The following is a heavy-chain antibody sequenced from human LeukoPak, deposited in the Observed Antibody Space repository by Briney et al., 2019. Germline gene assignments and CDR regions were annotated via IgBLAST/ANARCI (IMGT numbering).Heavy chain of an antibody. D-gene: IGHD2-8*01. CDR3: ATIACTNGVCYGY. Sequence: GASVKVSCKASGYTFTGYYMHWVRQAPGQGLEWMGWMNPNSGNTGYAQKFQGRVTMTRNTSISTAYMELSSLRSEDTAVYYCATIACTNGVCYGYWGQGTLVTVSS. CDR2: MNPNSGNT. V-gene: IGHV1-8*02. CDR1: GYTFTGYY. J-gene: IGHJ4*02.